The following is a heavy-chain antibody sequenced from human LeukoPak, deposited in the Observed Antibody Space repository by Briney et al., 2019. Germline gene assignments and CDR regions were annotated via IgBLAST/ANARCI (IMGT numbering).Heavy chain of an antibody. J-gene: IGHJ3*02. Sequence: GGSLRLSCAASGFIFSTYGIHWVRQAPGKGLEWVAVISNDGSNKYYADSVKGRFTISRDNAKNSLYLQMNSLRAEDTAVYYCARGGLIWGQGTMVTVSS. V-gene: IGHV3-30*03. CDR2: ISNDGSNK. CDR3: ARGGLI. CDR1: GFIFSTYG.